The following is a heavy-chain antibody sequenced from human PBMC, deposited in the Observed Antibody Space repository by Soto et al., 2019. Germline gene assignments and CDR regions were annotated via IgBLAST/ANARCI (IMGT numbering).Heavy chain of an antibody. Sequence: GASVKVSCKVSGYTLTELSMHWVRQAPGKGLEWMGGFDPEDGETTYAQKFQGRVTMTGDKSKDTAYMELSRLRSDDTAVYYCALQYYYDSSDWFDPWGQGTLVTVSS. J-gene: IGHJ5*02. CDR3: ALQYYYDSSDWFDP. V-gene: IGHV1-24*01. CDR1: GYTLTELS. CDR2: FDPEDGET. D-gene: IGHD3-22*01.